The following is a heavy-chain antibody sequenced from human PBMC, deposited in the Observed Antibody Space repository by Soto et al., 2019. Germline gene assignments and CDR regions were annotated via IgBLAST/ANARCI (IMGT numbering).Heavy chain of an antibody. CDR3: ARYGMSNYYYGIDV. D-gene: IGHD4-17*01. CDR2: IIHVLDTA. J-gene: IGHJ6*02. Sequence: QVQLVQSGAEVKKPGSSVKVSCKASGGTFSSYAISWVRQAPGQGLEWMGGIIHVLDTANYAQKFQGRVTITADEATSTACLERISLRSEDTAVYYCARYGMSNYYYGIDVWGQGTTVTVSS. V-gene: IGHV1-69*01. CDR1: GGTFSSYA.